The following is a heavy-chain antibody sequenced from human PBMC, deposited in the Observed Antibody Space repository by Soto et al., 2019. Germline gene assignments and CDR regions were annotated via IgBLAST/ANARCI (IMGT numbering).Heavy chain of an antibody. CDR3: ARSGSGTEYYGLDV. V-gene: IGHV3-48*01. CDR1: GFTFRNYG. D-gene: IGHD6-13*01. CDR2: IGIGSSTK. Sequence: PGGSLRLSCAASGFTFRNYGMNWVRQAPGKGLEWVSYIGIGSSTKYYADSVKGRFTISRDNAKNSLYLQMNSLRAEDTAVYYCARSGSGTEYYGLDVWGQGTTVTVSS. J-gene: IGHJ6*02.